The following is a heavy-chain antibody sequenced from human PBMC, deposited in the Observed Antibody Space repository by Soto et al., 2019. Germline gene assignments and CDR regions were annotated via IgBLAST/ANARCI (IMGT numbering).Heavy chain of an antibody. V-gene: IGHV4-59*08. CDR1: GGSISSYY. CDR3: ASRSAVAGFLYWYFDL. D-gene: IGHD6-19*01. J-gene: IGHJ2*01. Sequence: QVQLQESGPGLVKPSETLSLTCTVSGGSISSYYWSWIRQPPGKGLEWIGYIYYSGSTNYNPSLKSRDTISVDTSKNQFSLKLSSVTAADTAVYYCASRSAVAGFLYWYFDLWGRGTLVTVSS. CDR2: IYYSGST.